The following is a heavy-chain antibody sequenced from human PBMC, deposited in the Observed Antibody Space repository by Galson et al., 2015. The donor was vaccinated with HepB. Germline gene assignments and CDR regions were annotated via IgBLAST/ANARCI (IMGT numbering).Heavy chain of an antibody. CDR1: GYTFTGYY. D-gene: IGHD3-16*01. V-gene: IGHV1-2*02. CDR3: ATYDCVWGRPGPNWYFDL. CDR2: INPNSGGT. Sequence: SVKVSCKASGYTFTGYYMHWVRQAPGQGLEWMGWINPNSGGTNYALKFQGRVTMTRDTSISTAYMELSRLRSDDTAVYYCATYDCVWGRPGPNWYFDLWGRGTLVTVSS. J-gene: IGHJ2*01.